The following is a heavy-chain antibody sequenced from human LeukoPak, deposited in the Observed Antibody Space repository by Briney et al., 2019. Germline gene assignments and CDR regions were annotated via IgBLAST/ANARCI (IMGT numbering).Heavy chain of an antibody. CDR3: ARGGYDFWSGYFDY. CDR2: INSRSSFI. D-gene: IGHD3-3*01. Sequence: GGSLRLSCAASGFTFSSYSMNWVRQAPGKGLQWVASINSRSSFIWYADSLKGRFTISRDNSKNTLYLQMNSLRAEDTAVYYCARGGYDFWSGYFDYWGQGTLVTVSS. J-gene: IGHJ4*02. CDR1: GFTFSSYS. V-gene: IGHV3-21*01.